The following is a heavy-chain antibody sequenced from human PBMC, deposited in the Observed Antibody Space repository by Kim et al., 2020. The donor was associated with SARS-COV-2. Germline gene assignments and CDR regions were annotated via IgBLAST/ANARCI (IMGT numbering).Heavy chain of an antibody. Sequence: SETLSPTCAVFDGALDDFFWNWIRQPPGKGLEWIGEITPSGSPNYNSSLRSRVTISLDRSRAEVSLKLTSLTAADTAIYFCARGQVFLNWFDPWGPGTLVSVSS. CDR2: ITPSGSP. D-gene: IGHD2-21*01. CDR1: DGALDDFF. V-gene: IGHV4-34*01. CDR3: ARGQVFLNWFDP. J-gene: IGHJ5*02.